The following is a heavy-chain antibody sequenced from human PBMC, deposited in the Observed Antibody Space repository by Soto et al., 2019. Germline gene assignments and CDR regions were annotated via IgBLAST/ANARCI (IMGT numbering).Heavy chain of an antibody. Sequence: EVQVVESGGGLVQPGGSLRLSCAASGFTFSSNSMNWVRQAPGKGLEWISYISSSSSTIYADSVKGRFTISRDNAKNSWYLQMNSLRDEDTAVYYCARVIWSGHLTSDLWGQGTLVTVSS. CDR2: ISSSSSTI. J-gene: IGHJ5*02. D-gene: IGHD3-3*01. CDR1: GFTFSSNS. CDR3: ARVIWSGHLTSDL. V-gene: IGHV3-48*02.